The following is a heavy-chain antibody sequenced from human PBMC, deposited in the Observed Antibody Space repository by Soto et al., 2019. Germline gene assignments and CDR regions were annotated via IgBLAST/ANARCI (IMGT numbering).Heavy chain of an antibody. D-gene: IGHD3-10*01. V-gene: IGHV4-30-2*01. CDR2: IYHSGGT. J-gene: IGHJ5*02. CDR1: GGSISSGGYS. Sequence: KPSETLSLTCAVSGGSISSGGYSWSWIRQPPGKGLEWIGYIYHSGGTYYNPSLKSRVTISVDRSKNQFSLKLSSVTAADTAVYYCARAWITMVRGVIIVNWFDPCGQGTLVTVSS. CDR3: ARAWITMVRGVIIVNWFDP.